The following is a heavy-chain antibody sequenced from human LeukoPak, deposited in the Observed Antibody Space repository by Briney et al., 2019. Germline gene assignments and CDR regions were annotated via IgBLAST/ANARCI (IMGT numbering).Heavy chain of an antibody. D-gene: IGHD3-10*01. CDR2: INHSGGTI. CDR1: GFTFSSYE. V-gene: IGHV3-48*03. Sequence: GGSLRLSCAASGFTFSSYEMTWVRQAPGKGLEWLLYINHSGGTIYYADSVQGRFTISRDNARNSLYLQMDNLRAEDTAVYYCARDPCSMVRGVICFGAFDIWGQGTMVTVSS. J-gene: IGHJ3*02. CDR3: ARDPCSMVRGVICFGAFDI.